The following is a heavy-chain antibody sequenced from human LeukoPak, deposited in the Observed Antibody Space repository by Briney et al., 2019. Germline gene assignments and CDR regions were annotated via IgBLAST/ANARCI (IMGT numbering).Heavy chain of an antibody. D-gene: IGHD1-1*01. CDR3: AKANWVSNADAVW. Sequence: GGSLRLFCAASGFSFSNYAMSWVRQAPAGGLEWVSRIRGGGDTFYADSVKGRFTLSRDDSRNTVYLQLNNLRVEDSAVYYCAKANWVSNADAVWWGQGTLVTVSS. J-gene: IGHJ4*02. V-gene: IGHV3-23*01. CDR2: IRGGGDT. CDR1: GFSFSNYA.